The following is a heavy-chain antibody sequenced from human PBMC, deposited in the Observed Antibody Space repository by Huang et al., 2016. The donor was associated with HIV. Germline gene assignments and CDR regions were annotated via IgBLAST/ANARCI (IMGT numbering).Heavy chain of an antibody. CDR2: IYYSGTT. Sequence: LQESGPGLVGPSETLSLTCAVSGDSINSNTFYWGWIRRPPGKALEWIGSIYYSGTTYYSPALKRRARIAVDASKNRIFLHLRSVTAADTGVYYWARTGVAVSDDPEYFQHWGQGALGTIS. J-gene: IGHJ1*01. CDR1: GDSINSNTFY. D-gene: IGHD3-3*01. CDR3: ARTGVAVSDDPEYFQH. V-gene: IGHV4-39*02.